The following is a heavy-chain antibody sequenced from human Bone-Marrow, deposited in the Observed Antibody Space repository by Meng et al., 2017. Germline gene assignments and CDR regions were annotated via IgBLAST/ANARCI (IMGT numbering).Heavy chain of an antibody. CDR3: ARATANYYYCGMDV. V-gene: IGHV3-11*04. CDR2: ISSSGSTI. D-gene: IGHD4-17*01. Sequence: GESLKISCAASGFTFSDYYMSWIRQAPGKGLEWVSYISSSGSTIYYADSVKGRFTISRDDSKTKLYLQMNSLRAEDTAVYYCARATANYYYCGMDVWGQGTTVTVSS. J-gene: IGHJ6*02. CDR1: GFTFSDYY.